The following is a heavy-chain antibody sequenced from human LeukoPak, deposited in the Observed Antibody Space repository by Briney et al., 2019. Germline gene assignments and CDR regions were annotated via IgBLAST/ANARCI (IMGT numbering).Heavy chain of an antibody. J-gene: IGHJ4*02. V-gene: IGHV4-30-4*08. Sequence: SQTLSLTCTVSGGSISSGDYYWSWIRQPPGKGLEWIGYIYYSGSTYYNPSLKSRVTISVDTSKNQFSLKLSSVTAADTAVYYCARQLSHSGYDRKFDYWGQGTLVTVSS. D-gene: IGHD5-12*01. CDR2: IYYSGST. CDR1: GGSISSGDYY. CDR3: ARQLSHSGYDRKFDY.